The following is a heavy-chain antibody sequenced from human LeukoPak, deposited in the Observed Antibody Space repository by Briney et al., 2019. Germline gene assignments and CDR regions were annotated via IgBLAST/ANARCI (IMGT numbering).Heavy chain of an antibody. CDR1: GFTFSSYA. Sequence: QSGGSLRLSCAASGFTFSSYAMSWVRQAPGKGLEWVSAISGSGGSTYYADSVKGRFTISRDNSKNTLYLQMNSLRAEDTAVYYCAKDQQNYYDSSGYSKHWGQGTLVTVSS. V-gene: IGHV3-23*01. CDR2: ISGSGGST. J-gene: IGHJ4*02. CDR3: AKDQQNYYDSSGYSKH. D-gene: IGHD3-22*01.